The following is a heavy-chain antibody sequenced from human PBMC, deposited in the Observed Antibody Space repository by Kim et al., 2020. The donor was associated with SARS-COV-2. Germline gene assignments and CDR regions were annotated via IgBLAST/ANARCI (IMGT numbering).Heavy chain of an antibody. V-gene: IGHV4-34*01. CDR3: ARGRWGSSSL. CDR2: SP. Sequence: SPNSNPSLKSRVTISVDTSKNQFSLKLSSVTAADTAVYYCARGRWGSSSLWGQGTLVTVSS. D-gene: IGHD6-6*01. J-gene: IGHJ4*02.